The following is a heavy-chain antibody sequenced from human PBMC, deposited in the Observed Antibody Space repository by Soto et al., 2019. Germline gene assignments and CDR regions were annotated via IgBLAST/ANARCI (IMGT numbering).Heavy chain of an antibody. Sequence: PWETLFLTCTVSGGSISGHYWIWIRQSPGKRLEWIGYIFYTGSTNYNPSLESRVTLSADTSKKQFSLRLSSVTAADTAVYYCARVGSSGWSPDYWGQGALVTVSS. V-gene: IGHV4-59*11. CDR3: ARVGSSGWSPDY. J-gene: IGHJ4*02. CDR2: IFYTGST. D-gene: IGHD6-19*01. CDR1: GGSISGHY.